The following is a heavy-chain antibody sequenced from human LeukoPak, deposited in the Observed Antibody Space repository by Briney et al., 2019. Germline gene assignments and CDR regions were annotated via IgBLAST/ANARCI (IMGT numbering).Heavy chain of an antibody. D-gene: IGHD3-10*01. Sequence: ASVKVSCEASGYTFINYGITWVRQAPGQGLEWMGWISAYNSAYNGNTHYAQKLQGRVTMTTDTSMNTGYMELRSLRSDDTAVYYCAREYGSGSYTGIDYWGQGTLVTVSS. CDR3: AREYGSGSYTGIDY. J-gene: IGHJ4*02. CDR2: ISAYNSAYNGNT. CDR1: GYTFINYG. V-gene: IGHV1-18*01.